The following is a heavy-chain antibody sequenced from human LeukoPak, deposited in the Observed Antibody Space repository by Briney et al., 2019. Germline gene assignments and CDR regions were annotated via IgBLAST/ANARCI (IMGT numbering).Heavy chain of an antibody. J-gene: IGHJ6*04. CDR3: AKGIPYYYGSGSYYFDY. Sequence: GGSLRLSCAASGFTFSGYSMNWVRQAPGKGLEWVSAISGSGGSTYYADSVKGRFTISRDNSKNTLYLQMNSLRAEDTAVYYCAKGIPYYYGSGSYYFDYWGKGTTVTVSS. D-gene: IGHD3-10*01. CDR2: ISGSGGST. CDR1: GFTFSGYS. V-gene: IGHV3-23*01.